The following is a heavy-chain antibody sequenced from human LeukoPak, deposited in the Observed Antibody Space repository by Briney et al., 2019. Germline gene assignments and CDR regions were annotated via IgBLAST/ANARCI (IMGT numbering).Heavy chain of an antibody. CDR3: ATDWPHTSSWPTYFDY. J-gene: IGHJ4*02. V-gene: IGHV3-30*02. CDR2: IRYDGHTE. Sequence: TGGSLRLSCAACRFNFNNCSIDWVRQAPGKGLEWVAFIRYDGHTEYYADSVKGRFTISRDNSKDIVYLQMNSLRAEGTAVYFWATDWPHTSSWPTYFDYWGQGTLVTVSS. D-gene: IGHD6-13*01. CDR1: RFNFNNCS.